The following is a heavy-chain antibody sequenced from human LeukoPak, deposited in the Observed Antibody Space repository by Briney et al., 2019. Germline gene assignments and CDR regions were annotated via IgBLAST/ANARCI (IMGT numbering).Heavy chain of an antibody. CDR3: AKDQAGIITIFGVVIPDAFDI. Sequence: GGSLRLSCAASGFTVSSNYMSWVRQAPGKGLEWVSVIYSGGSTYYADSVKGRFTISRDNSKNTLYLQMNSLRAEDTAVYYCAKDQAGIITIFGVVIPDAFDIWGQGTMVTVSS. V-gene: IGHV3-53*01. J-gene: IGHJ3*02. D-gene: IGHD3-3*01. CDR2: IYSGGST. CDR1: GFTVSSNY.